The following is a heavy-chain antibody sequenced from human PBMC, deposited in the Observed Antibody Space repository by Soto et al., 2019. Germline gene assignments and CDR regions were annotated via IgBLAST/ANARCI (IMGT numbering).Heavy chain of an antibody. V-gene: IGHV3-72*01. J-gene: IGHJ4*02. CDR2: IRNKANSYTT. CDR3: ARAENY. CDR1: GFTFSDHY. Sequence: EVQLVESGGGLVQPGGSLRLSCAASGFTFSDHYMDWVRQAPGKGLEWVGRIRNKANSYTTEYAASVKGRFTISRDDSKNSLYLQMNSLKTEDSAVYYRARAENYWGQGTLVTVSS.